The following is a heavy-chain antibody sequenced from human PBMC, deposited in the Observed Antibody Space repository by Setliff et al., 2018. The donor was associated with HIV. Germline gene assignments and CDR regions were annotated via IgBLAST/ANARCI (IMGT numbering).Heavy chain of an antibody. CDR1: GDSINSGSYY. Sequence: SETLSLTCTVSGDSINSGSYYWGWIRQPPGKGLEWIGTIYNGGASHYNPSLKSRVIIFLDTSKNQFSLELTSVTAADTAVYYCAREDRSDFRERFKWFDPWGQGTLVTVSS. CDR3: AREDRSDFRERFKWFDP. J-gene: IGHJ5*02. V-gene: IGHV4-39*07. CDR2: IYNGGAS. D-gene: IGHD3-22*01.